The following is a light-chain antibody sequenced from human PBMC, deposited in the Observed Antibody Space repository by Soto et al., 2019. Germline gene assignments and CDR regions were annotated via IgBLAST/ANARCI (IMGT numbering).Light chain of an antibody. J-gene: IGKJ3*01. Sequence: EIVLTQSPATLSLSPGERATLSCRASQSVDRYLAWYQQKPGQAPRLLIYDVSKRATGIPARFSGSGSGTDFTLIISSLEPEDFVVYYCQQRTDWPRFTFGPGTKVDV. CDR3: QQRTDWPRFT. CDR2: DVS. CDR1: QSVDRY. V-gene: IGKV3-11*01.